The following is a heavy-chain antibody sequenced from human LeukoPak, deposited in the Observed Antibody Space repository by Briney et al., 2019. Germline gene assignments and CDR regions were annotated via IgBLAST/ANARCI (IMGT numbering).Heavy chain of an antibody. CDR2: INHSGST. D-gene: IGHD3-10*01. CDR1: VGSFSGYY. CDR3: ARHRRNYYGSGSSHGHYFDY. J-gene: IGHJ4*02. V-gene: IGHV4-34*01. Sequence: SETLSLTCAVYVGSFSGYYWSWIRQPPGKGLEWIGEINHSGSTNYNPSLKSRVTISVDTSKNQFSLKLSSVTAADTAVYYCARHRRNYYGSGSSHGHYFDYWGQGTLVTVSS.